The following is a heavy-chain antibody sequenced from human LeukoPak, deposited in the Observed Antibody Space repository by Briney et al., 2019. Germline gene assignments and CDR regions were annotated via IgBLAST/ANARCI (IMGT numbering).Heavy chain of an antibody. CDR3: ADGVGAIDY. D-gene: IGHD1-26*01. CDR2: IYSGGST. V-gene: IGHV3-66*02. CDR1: GFTFSSYE. J-gene: IGHJ4*02. Sequence: GGSLRLSCAASGFTFSSYEMNWVRQAPGKGLEWVSVIYSGGSTYYADSVKGRFTISRDNSKNTLYLQMNSLRAEDTAVYYCADGVGAIDYWGQGTLVTVSS.